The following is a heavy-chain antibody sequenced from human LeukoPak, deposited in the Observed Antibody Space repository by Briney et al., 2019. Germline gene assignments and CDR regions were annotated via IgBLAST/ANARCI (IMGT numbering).Heavy chain of an antibody. V-gene: IGHV3-23*01. D-gene: IGHD1-26*01. CDR2: ISNSGDRT. CDR3: AKDFVPRGGSYFPGFDY. Sequence: GGSLRLSCAASGFTFSSYAMNWVRQAPGKGLEWVSTISNSGDRTYYADSVKGRFTISRDNSKDTLYLQMNSLRTEDTAVYYCAKDFVPRGGSYFPGFDYWGQGTLVIDSS. J-gene: IGHJ4*02. CDR1: GFTFSSYA.